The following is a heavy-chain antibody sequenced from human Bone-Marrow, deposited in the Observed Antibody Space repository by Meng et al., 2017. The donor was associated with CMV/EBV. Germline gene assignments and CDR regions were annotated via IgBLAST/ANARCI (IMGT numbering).Heavy chain of an antibody. CDR1: GGSISSSSYY. CDR2: IYYSGST. J-gene: IGHJ6*02. V-gene: IGHV4-61*01. CDR3: ARVGAHYYYYGMDV. Sequence: SETLSLTCTVSGGSISSSSYYWSWIRQPPGKGLEWIGYIYYSGSTNYNPSLKSRVTISVDTSKNQFSLKLSSVTAADTAVYYCARVGAHYYYYGMDVWGQGTTVTVSS. D-gene: IGHD1-26*01.